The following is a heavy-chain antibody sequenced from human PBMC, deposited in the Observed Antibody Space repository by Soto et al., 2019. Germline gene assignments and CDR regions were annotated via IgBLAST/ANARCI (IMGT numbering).Heavy chain of an antibody. J-gene: IGHJ2*01. D-gene: IGHD3-10*01. CDR1: GFTFSSYE. Sequence: GGSLRLSCAASGFTFSSYEMNWVRQAPGKGLEWVSYISSSGSTIYYADSVKGRFTISRDNAKNSLYLQMNSLRAEDTAVYYCAIDELQRSDVYWYFDLWGRGTLVTVSS. V-gene: IGHV3-48*03. CDR3: AIDELQRSDVYWYFDL. CDR2: ISSSGSTI.